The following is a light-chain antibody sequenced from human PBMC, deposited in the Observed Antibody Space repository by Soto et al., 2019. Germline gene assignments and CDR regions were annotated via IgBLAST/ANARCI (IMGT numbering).Light chain of an antibody. Sequence: DIQMTQSPSSLSASVGDRVTITCRASQSISTYLNWYQQKVGKAPKLLIYAASSLQRGVPSRFSGSGSGTDFTLTISSLQPEDFATYYCQPSYSTPRTFGQGNKLEIK. CDR1: QSISTY. CDR3: QPSYSTPRT. CDR2: AAS. V-gene: IGKV1-39*01. J-gene: IGKJ2*02.